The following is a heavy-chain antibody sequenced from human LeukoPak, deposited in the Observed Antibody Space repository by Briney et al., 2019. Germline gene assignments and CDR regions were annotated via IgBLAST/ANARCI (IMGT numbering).Heavy chain of an antibody. CDR1: GGSISSYY. Sequence: SETLSLTCTVSGGSISSYYWSWIRQSPGKGLEWIGYIYYSGSTNYNPSLKSRVTISVDTSKNQFSLKLSSVTAADTAVYYCARVDTAMVGLIDYWGQGTLVTVSS. D-gene: IGHD5-18*01. V-gene: IGHV4-59*01. J-gene: IGHJ4*02. CDR3: ARVDTAMVGLIDY. CDR2: IYYSGST.